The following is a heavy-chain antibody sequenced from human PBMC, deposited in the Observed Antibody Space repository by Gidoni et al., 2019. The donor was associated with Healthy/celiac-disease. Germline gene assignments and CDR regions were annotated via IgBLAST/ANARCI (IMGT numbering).Heavy chain of an antibody. D-gene: IGHD4-4*01. Sequence: QVQLVQSGAEVKKPGSSVKVSCKASGGTFSSYALSWVRQAPGQGLEWMGGIIPIFGTANYAQKFQGRVTITADESTSTAYMELSSLRSEDTAVYYCARDPSKKPSYYYYYGMDVWGQGTTVTVSS. V-gene: IGHV1-69*01. CDR1: GGTFSSYA. CDR3: ARDPSKKPSYYYYYGMDV. CDR2: IIPIFGTA. J-gene: IGHJ6*02.